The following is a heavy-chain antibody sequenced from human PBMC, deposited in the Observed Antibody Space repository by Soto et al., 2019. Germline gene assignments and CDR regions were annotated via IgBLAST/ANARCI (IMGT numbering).Heavy chain of an antibody. V-gene: IGHV4-59*01. Sequence: QVQLQESGPGLVKPSETLSLTCTVSGGSISSYYWSWIRQPPGKGLEWIGYIYYSGSTNYNPSLKSRVSISVNTSKDQFSRKLSSVTAADTAVYYCARVGDIVLVPAAARDWFDPWGQGTLVTVSS. CDR3: ARVGDIVLVPAAARDWFDP. D-gene: IGHD2-2*01. CDR2: IYYSGST. J-gene: IGHJ5*02. CDR1: GGSISSYY.